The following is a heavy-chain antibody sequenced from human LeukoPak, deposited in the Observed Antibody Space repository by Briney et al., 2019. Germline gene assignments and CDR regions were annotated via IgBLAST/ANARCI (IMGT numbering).Heavy chain of an antibody. CDR2: IIPIFGTA. CDR3: ARGGYDSSGYYPPFDY. Sequence: SVQVSCKASGGTFSSYAISWVRQAPGQGLEWMGGIIPIFGTANYAQKFQGRVTITADESTSTAYMELSSLRSEDTAVYYCARGGYDSSGYYPPFDYWGQGTLVTVSS. J-gene: IGHJ4*02. D-gene: IGHD3-22*01. V-gene: IGHV1-69*13. CDR1: GGTFSSYA.